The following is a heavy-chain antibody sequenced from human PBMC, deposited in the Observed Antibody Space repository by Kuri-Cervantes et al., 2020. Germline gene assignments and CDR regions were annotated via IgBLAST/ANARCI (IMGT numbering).Heavy chain of an antibody. CDR2: ISYDGSNK. J-gene: IGHJ4*02. V-gene: IGHV3-30-3*01. CDR1: GFTFSSYA. CDR3: AARWFN. Sequence: GESLKISCAASGFTFSSYAMHWVRQAPGKGLEWVAVISYDGSNKYYADSVKGRFTISRDNSKNTLYLQMNSLRAEDTAIYYCAARWFNWGQGTLVTVPQ. D-gene: IGHD3-10*01.